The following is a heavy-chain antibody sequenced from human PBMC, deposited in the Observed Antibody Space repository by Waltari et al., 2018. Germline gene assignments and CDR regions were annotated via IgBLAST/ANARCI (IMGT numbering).Heavy chain of an antibody. J-gene: IGHJ6*02. CDR2: IDHNGNP. V-gene: IGHV4-4*02. CDR1: GGSLSSSNC. Sequence: QVQLQESGPGLVKPSGTLSLTCVVSGGSLSSSNCRTWVRQPPGKGREWIGEIDHNGNPNYDPSFKSRVTISVDKSKNQFSLKLRSVTAADTAVYYCARVILGATDDYSYAMDVWGQGITVTVSS. CDR3: ARVILGATDDYSYAMDV. D-gene: IGHD1-26*01.